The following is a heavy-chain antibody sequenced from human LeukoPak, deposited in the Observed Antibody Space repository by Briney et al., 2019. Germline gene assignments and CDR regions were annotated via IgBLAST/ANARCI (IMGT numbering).Heavy chain of an antibody. V-gene: IGHV3-23*01. J-gene: IGHJ5*02. Sequence: GGSLRLSCAASGFTFSSYAMSWVRQAPGKGLEWVSAISGSGGSTYYADSVKGRFTISRDNSKNTLYFQMNSLRAEDTAVYYCEAYYDILTGYYQTNWFDPWGQGTLVTVSS. CDR1: GFTFSSYA. CDR2: ISGSGGST. CDR3: EAYYDILTGYYQTNWFDP. D-gene: IGHD3-9*01.